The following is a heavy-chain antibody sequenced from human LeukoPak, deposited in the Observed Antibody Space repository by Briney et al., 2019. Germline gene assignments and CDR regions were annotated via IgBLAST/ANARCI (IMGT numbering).Heavy chain of an antibody. V-gene: IGHV3-30-3*01. D-gene: IGHD3-3*01. J-gene: IGHJ3*02. CDR3: ARELTIFGVVIQRYNTFDI. CDR1: GFTFSGYT. Sequence: GGSLRLSCAASGFTFSGYTIHWVRQAPGKGLEWVAVMSNDGSIKKYANSVKGRFTISRDNSKNTLYLQMDSLRAEDTAVYYCARELTIFGVVIQRYNTFDIWGQGTMVTVSS. CDR2: MSNDGSIK.